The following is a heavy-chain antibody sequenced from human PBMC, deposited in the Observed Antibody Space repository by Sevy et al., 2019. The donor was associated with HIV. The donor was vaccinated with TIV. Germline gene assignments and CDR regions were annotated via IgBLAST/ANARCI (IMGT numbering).Heavy chain of an antibody. CDR3: ARDGGYSVKCYPHY. CDR1: GFAFSTHA. Sequence: GGSLRLSCAASGFAFSTHAMHWVRQAPGKGLEWVAVISYEGTETFYAASVEGRFTISRDNSKNMLFLQVNSLRPEDTAVYYCARDGGYSVKCYPHYWGHGTLVTVSS. CDR2: ISYEGTET. J-gene: IGHJ4*01. V-gene: IGHV3-30-3*01. D-gene: IGHD1-26*01.